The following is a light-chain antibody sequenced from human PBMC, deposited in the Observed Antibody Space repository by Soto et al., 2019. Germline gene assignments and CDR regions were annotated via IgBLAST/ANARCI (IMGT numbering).Light chain of an antibody. CDR1: QSARNTY. J-gene: IGKJ4*01. CDR3: QQYGESPPT. Sequence: EIVLTQSPGTLSLSPGERATLSCRASQSARNTYVAWYQQRPGQAPRLLVSGASSRATGIPDRYSGSGSGTDFTLTINRLEPEDFAVYFCQQYGESPPTFGGGTKVEIK. CDR2: GAS. V-gene: IGKV3-20*01.